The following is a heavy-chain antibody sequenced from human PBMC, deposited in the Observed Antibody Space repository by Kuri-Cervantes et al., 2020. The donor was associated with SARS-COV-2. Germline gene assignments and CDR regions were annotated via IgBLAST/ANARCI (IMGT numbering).Heavy chain of an antibody. CDR1: GGSISSGGYY. D-gene: IGHD3-3*01. CDR3: AVTIAPYYYYGMDV. CDR2: IYYSGST. V-gene: IGHV4-31*03. J-gene: IGHJ6*02. Sequence: LRLSCTVSGGSISSGGYYWGWIRQHPGKGLEWIGYIYYSGSTNYNPSLKSRVTISVDTSKNQFSLKLSSVTAADTAVYYCAVTIAPYYYYGMDVWGQGTTVTGSS.